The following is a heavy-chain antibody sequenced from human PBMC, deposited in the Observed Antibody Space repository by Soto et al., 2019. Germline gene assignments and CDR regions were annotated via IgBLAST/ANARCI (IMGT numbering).Heavy chain of an antibody. CDR2: ISSSGSTI. V-gene: IGHV3-48*03. CDR3: ARVALSYGDPYYFDY. J-gene: IGHJ4*02. D-gene: IGHD4-17*01. Sequence: PGGSLRLSCAASGFTFSSYEMNWVRQAPGKGLEWVSYISSSGSTIYYADSVKGRFTISRDNAKSSLYLQMNSLRAEDTAVYYCARVALSYGDPYYFDYWGQGTLVTVSS. CDR1: GFTFSSYE.